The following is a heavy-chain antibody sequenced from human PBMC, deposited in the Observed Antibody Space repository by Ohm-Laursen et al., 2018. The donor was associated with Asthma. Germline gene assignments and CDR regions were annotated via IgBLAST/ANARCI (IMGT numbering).Heavy chain of an antibody. J-gene: IGHJ4*02. V-gene: IGHV5-51*01. CDR2: IYPGDSDT. Sequence: ESLKISCKGSGYIFTNYWIGWVRQIPEKGLEWMGIIYPGDSDTRYSPSFQGQVTISADKSITTAYLQWSSLRASGTAIYYCARLQDGGNYADYWGQGTLVTVSS. CDR1: GYIFTNYW. CDR3: ARLQDGGNYADY. D-gene: IGHD4-23*01.